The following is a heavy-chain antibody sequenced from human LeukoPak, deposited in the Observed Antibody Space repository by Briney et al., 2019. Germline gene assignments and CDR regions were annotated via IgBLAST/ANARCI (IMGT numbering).Heavy chain of an antibody. D-gene: IGHD3-9*01. CDR1: GGSFSGYY. V-gene: IGHV4-34*01. CDR3: ARGRLRYFDWLLLSWFDP. J-gene: IGHJ5*02. Sequence: SETLSLTCAVYGGSFSGYYWSWIRQPPGKGLEWIGEINHSGSTNYNPSLKSRVTISVDTSKNQFSLKLSSVTAADTAVYYCARGRLRYFDWLLLSWFDPWGQGTQVTVSS. CDR2: INHSGST.